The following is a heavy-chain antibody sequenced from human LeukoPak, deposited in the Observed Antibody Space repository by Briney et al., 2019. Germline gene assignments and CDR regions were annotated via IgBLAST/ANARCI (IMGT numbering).Heavy chain of an antibody. V-gene: IGHV3-48*03. CDR1: GFTFSSYE. CDR2: ITTSGRTI. CDR3: ARGEDYGTNSFDP. Sequence: GGSLRLSCAASGFTFSSYEMNWVRQAPGKGLEWVSYITTSGRTIYYADSVKGRFTISRDNAKNSLYLQMNSLRAEDTAVYYCARGEDYGTNSFDPWGQGTLVTVSS. J-gene: IGHJ5*02. D-gene: IGHD4-23*01.